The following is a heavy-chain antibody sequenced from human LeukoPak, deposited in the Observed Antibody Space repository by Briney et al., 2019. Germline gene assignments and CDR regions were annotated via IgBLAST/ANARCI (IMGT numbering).Heavy chain of an antibody. CDR3: ARAKYYYGSGFDY. J-gene: IGHJ4*02. Sequence: SETLSLTCTVSGGSISSYYWSWLGQPPAQGLEWIGYIYYSGSTNYNPSLKSRVTISVDTSKNQFSLKLSSVTAADTAVYYCARAKYYYGSGFDYWGQGTLVTVSS. CDR1: GGSISSYY. V-gene: IGHV4-59*01. CDR2: IYYSGST. D-gene: IGHD3-10*01.